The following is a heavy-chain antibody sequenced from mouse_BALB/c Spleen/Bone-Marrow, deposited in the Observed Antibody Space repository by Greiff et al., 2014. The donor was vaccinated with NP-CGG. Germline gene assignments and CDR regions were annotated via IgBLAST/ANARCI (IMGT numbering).Heavy chain of an antibody. CDR3: APYYYGSSQFAY. CDR2: IDPANGNT. D-gene: IGHD1-1*01. CDR1: GFNIKDTY. J-gene: IGHJ3*01. Sequence: EVQLVESGAELVKPGASVKLSCTASGFNIKDTYMHWVKQRPEQGLEWIGRIDPANGNTKYDPKLQGKATITADTSSNIAYLQLSSLTSEDTAVYYCAPYYYGSSQFAYWGQGTLVTVSA. V-gene: IGHV14-3*02.